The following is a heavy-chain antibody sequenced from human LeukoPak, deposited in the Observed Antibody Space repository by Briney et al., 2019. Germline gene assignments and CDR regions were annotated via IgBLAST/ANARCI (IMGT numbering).Heavy chain of an antibody. CDR3: AKDGVRDYSNSAYYFDY. Sequence: PGGSLRLSCAASGFTFSSYGMHWVRQAPGKGLEWVAVIWYDGSNKYYADSVKGRFTISRDNSKNTLYLQMNSLRAEDTAVYYCAKDGVRDYSNSAYYFDYWGQGTLVTVSS. J-gene: IGHJ4*02. CDR2: IWYDGSNK. D-gene: IGHD4-11*01. V-gene: IGHV3-33*06. CDR1: GFTFSSYG.